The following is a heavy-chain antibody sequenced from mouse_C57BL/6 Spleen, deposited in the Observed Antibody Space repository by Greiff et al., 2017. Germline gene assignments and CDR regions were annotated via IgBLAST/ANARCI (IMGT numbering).Heavy chain of an antibody. D-gene: IGHD1-3*01. CDR3: ARLNWSYAMDY. J-gene: IGHJ4*01. V-gene: IGHV7-3*01. Sequence: EVKLMESGGGLVQPGGSLSLSCAASGFTFTDYYMSWVRQPPGKALEWLGFIRNKANGYTTEYSASVKGRFTISRDNSQSILYLQMNALRAEDSATYYCARLNWSYAMDYWGQGTSVTVSS. CDR1: GFTFTDYY. CDR2: IRNKANGYTT.